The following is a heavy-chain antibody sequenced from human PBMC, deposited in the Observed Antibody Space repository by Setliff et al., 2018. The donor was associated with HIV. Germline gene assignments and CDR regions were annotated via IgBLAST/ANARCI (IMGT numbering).Heavy chain of an antibody. CDR1: GYTFTSYG. D-gene: IGHD6-19*01. Sequence: GASVKVSCKPSGYTFTSYGLSWVRQAPGQGLEWMGWISTYSDEASYAENLQGRVTMTTDTSTSTAYMALRSLTFDDTAVYYCAGLGSGWSDSYYYAMDVWGQGTTVTVSS. V-gene: IGHV1-18*01. J-gene: IGHJ6*02. CDR3: AGLGSGWSDSYYYAMDV. CDR2: ISTYSDEA.